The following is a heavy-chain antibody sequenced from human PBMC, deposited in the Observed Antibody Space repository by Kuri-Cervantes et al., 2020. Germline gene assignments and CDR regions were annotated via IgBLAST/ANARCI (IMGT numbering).Heavy chain of an antibody. D-gene: IGHD2-21*02. Sequence: SVKVSCKASGYTFTSYGISWVRQAPGQGLEWMGGIIPIFGTANYAQKFQGRVTITADESTSTAYMELSSLRSEDTAVYYCAREVDCGGDCFHLYNWFDPWGQGTLVTVSS. J-gene: IGHJ5*02. CDR1: GYTFTSYG. V-gene: IGHV1-69*13. CDR2: IIPIFGTA. CDR3: AREVDCGGDCFHLYNWFDP.